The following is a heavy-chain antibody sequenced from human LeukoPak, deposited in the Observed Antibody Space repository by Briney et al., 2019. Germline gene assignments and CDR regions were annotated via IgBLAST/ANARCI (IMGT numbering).Heavy chain of an antibody. CDR2: TRQDGSVK. V-gene: IGHV3-7*01. Sequence: PGGSLRLSCAASGFSFSSYWMTWVRQAPGKGLEWVANTRQDGSVKFYVDSVKGRFTISRDNAKNSLYLQMNSLRAEDTAVYYCARIYHMYMDVWGKGTTVTVSS. CDR1: GFSFSSYW. J-gene: IGHJ6*03. CDR3: ARIYHMYMDV. D-gene: IGHD1-14*01.